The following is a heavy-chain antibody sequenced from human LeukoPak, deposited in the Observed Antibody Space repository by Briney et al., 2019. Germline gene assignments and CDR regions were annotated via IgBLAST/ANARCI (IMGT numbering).Heavy chain of an antibody. Sequence: GGSLRLSCAASGFTFSSYEMNWVRQAPGKGLEWVSYISSGGNTIYYADSVKGRFTISRDNSKNTLYLQMNSLRAEDTAVYYCARSTVIYYYYMDVWGKGTTVTVSS. D-gene: IGHD4-11*01. CDR1: GFTFSSYE. J-gene: IGHJ6*03. CDR3: ARSTVIYYYYMDV. V-gene: IGHV3-48*03. CDR2: ISSGGNTI.